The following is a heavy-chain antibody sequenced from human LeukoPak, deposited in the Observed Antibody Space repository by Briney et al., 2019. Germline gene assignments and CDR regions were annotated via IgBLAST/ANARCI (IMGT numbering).Heavy chain of an antibody. CDR1: GYSFTSYW. Sequence: GESLKISCKGSGYSFTSYWIGWVRPMPGKGLEWMGIIYPGDSDTRYSPSFQGQVTISADKSISTAYLQWSSLKASDTAMYYCARRGPWYYDFWSGYEDYWGQGTLVTVSS. CDR2: IYPGDSDT. CDR3: ARRGPWYYDFWSGYEDY. D-gene: IGHD3-3*01. J-gene: IGHJ4*02. V-gene: IGHV5-51*01.